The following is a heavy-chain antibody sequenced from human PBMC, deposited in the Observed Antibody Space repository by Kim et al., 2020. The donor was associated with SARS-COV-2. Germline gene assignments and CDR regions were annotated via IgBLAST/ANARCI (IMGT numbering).Heavy chain of an antibody. J-gene: IGHJ6*02. V-gene: IGHV4-34*01. CDR3: ARVARPGGYDYYYYYGMDV. CDR1: GGSFSGYY. Sequence: SETLSLTCAVYGGSFSGYYWSWIRQPPGKGLEWIGEINHSGSTNYNPSLKSRVTISVDTSKNQFSLKLSSVTAADTAVYYCARVARPGGYDYYYYYGMDVWGQGTTVTVSS. CDR2: INHSGST. D-gene: IGHD5-12*01.